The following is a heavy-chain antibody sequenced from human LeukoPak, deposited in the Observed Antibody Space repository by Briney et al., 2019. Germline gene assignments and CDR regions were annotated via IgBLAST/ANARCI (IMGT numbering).Heavy chain of an antibody. J-gene: IGHJ4*02. CDR1: GYTFTSYD. CDR3: ARGGSNSHSPFFGVVIIEYYFDY. D-gene: IGHD3-3*01. V-gene: IGHV1-8*01. Sequence: ASVTVSCKASGYTFTSYDINWVRQAPGQGLEWMGWMNPNSGNTGYAQKFQGRVTMTRNTSISTAYMELSSLRSEDTAVYYCARGGSNSHSPFFGVVIIEYYFDYWGQGTLVTVSS. CDR2: MNPNSGNT.